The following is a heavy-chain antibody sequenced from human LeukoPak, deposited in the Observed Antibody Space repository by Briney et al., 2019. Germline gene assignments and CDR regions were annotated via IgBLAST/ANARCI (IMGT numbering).Heavy chain of an antibody. CDR2: IYYSGST. CDR1: GGSISSYY. D-gene: IGHD6-13*01. CDR3: ARGRRASSSVFDY. V-gene: IGHV4-59*01. Sequence: SETLSLTCTVSGGSISSYYWSWIRQPPGKGLEWIGYIYYSGSTNYNPSLKSRVTIPVDTSKNQFSLKLSSVTAADTAVYYCARGRRASSSVFDYWGQGTLVTVSS. J-gene: IGHJ4*02.